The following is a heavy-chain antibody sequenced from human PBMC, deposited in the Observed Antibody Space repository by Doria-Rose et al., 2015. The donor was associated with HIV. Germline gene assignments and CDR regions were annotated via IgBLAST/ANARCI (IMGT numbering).Heavy chain of an antibody. Sequence: QESGPVLVKPTETLTLTCTVSGVSLSSPGMGVSWIRQPPGKALEWLANIFSHGERSYKSSLKSRLTISRGTSKSQVVLTMTDMDPVDTATYYCARIKSSRWYHKYYFDFWGQGTLVIVSA. V-gene: IGHV2-26*01. D-gene: IGHD6-13*01. J-gene: IGHJ4*02. CDR2: IFSHGER. CDR1: GVSLSSPGMG. CDR3: ARIKSSRWYHKYYFDF.